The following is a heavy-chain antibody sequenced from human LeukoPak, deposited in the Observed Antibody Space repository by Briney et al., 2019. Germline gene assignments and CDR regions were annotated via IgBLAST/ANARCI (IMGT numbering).Heavy chain of an antibody. V-gene: IGHV4-30-2*01. CDR1: GGSISSGGYY. J-gene: IGHJ4*02. Sequence: SETLSLTCTVSGGSISSGGYYWSWIRQPPGKGLEWIGYIYHSGSTYYNPSLKSRVTISVDRSKNQFSLKLSSVTAADTAVYYCVSLDYYDSSGYHYWGQGTLVTVSS. D-gene: IGHD3-22*01. CDR3: VSLDYYDSSGYHY. CDR2: IYHSGST.